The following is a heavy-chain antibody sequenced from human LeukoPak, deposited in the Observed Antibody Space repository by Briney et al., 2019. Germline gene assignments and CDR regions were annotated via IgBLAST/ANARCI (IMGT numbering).Heavy chain of an antibody. J-gene: IGHJ6*04. CDR1: GFTFSSHG. CDR3: AELGITMIGGV. CDR2: IIPSGHTT. V-gene: IGHV3-23*01. Sequence: GGSLRLSCAASGFTFSSHGMNWVRQAPGKGLEWVSGIIPSGHTTYYADSVRGRFTISRDNSRNTLYLQMNSLRAEDTAVYYCAELGITMIGGVWGKGTTVTISS. D-gene: IGHD3-10*02.